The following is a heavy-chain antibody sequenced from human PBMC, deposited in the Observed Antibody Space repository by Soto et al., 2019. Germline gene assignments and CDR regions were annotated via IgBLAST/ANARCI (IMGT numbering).Heavy chain of an antibody. CDR2: IISTGGSR. CDR3: AKGRTIVVVTTSVDS. CDR1: GFTFNNYA. Sequence: GGSLRLSCAASGFTFNNYAMAWVRQAPGKGLEWVSSIISTGGSRYYADSVKGGFTSSRDNSKKTLYLQMNSLSADDTAVDYCAKGRTIVVVTTSVDSWGQGTLVTVSS. D-gene: IGHD2-21*02. J-gene: IGHJ4*02. V-gene: IGHV3-23*01.